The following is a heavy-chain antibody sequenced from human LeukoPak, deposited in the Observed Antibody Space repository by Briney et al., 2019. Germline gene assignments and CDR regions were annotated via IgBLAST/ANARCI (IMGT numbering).Heavy chain of an antibody. CDR2: IDPNGPIT. Sequence: ASVKVSGKASTYIFSNYLMHWVRQAPGQGLEWMGMIDPNGPITDYAQRFQGRITLTRDTSTSTVYMELSGLRSDDTAVYFCARDLGLRGVTNWFDTWGQGTLVTVSS. J-gene: IGHJ5*02. CDR1: TYIFSNYL. V-gene: IGHV1-46*01. D-gene: IGHD3-10*01. CDR3: ARDLGLRGVTNWFDT.